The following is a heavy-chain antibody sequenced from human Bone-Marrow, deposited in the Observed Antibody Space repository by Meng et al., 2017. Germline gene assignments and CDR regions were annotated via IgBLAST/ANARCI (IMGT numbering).Heavy chain of an antibody. J-gene: IGHJ4*02. CDR3: ARDEDISAAGKLFGDY. Sequence: VERGQSGAGVNKPGPSVKVSCKASGYTFPDYGLHWVRRAPGQGLEWMGRINPKSGDTHYAQRFQGRVTMTGDTSISTAYMELSGLRSDDTAMYYCARDEDISAAGKLFGDYWGQGTLVTVSS. V-gene: IGHV1-2*06. CDR1: GYTFPDYG. D-gene: IGHD6-13*01. CDR2: INPKSGDT.